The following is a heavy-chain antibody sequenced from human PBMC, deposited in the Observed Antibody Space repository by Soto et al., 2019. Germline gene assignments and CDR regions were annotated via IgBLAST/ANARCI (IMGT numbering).Heavy chain of an antibody. CDR2: IYWNDDK. Sequence: QITLKESGPTLVKPTQTLTLTCTFSGFSLTSPAVGVNWIRQPPGKAPEWLALIYWNDDKQYSPSLKSRLTITKATSKNQVVLTLTNMDVVDTATYYCAHGSGWLSDYWGQGALVTVSS. D-gene: IGHD6-19*01. CDR3: AHGSGWLSDY. CDR1: GFSLTSPAVG. V-gene: IGHV2-5*01. J-gene: IGHJ4*02.